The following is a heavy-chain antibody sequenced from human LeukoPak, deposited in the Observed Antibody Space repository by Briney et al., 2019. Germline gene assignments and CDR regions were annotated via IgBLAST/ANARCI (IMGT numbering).Heavy chain of an antibody. D-gene: IGHD6-13*01. CDR2: INPNSGGT. CDR3: ARQRPGFGAAGMVYGNYFDY. J-gene: IGHJ4*02. Sequence: GASVKVSCKTSGYTFTGYYMHWVRQAPGQGLEWMGWINPNSGGTNYAQKFQGWVTMTRDTSISTAYMELSRLRSDDTAVYYCARQRPGFGAAGMVYGNYFDYWGQGTLVTVSS. CDR1: GYTFTGYY. V-gene: IGHV1-2*04.